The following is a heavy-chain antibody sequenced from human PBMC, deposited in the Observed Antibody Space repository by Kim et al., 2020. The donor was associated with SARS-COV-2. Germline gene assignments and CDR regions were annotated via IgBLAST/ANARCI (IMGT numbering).Heavy chain of an antibody. CDR2: IIPIFGTA. J-gene: IGHJ6*02. V-gene: IGHV1-69*13. CDR3: ARYDANEYGDYEGGKGALSLESSYYYYGMDV. Sequence: SVKVSCKASGGTFSSYAISWVRQAPGQGLEWMGGIIPIFGTANYAQKFQGRVTITADESTSTAYMELSSLRSEDTAVYYCARYDANEYGDYEGGKGALSLESSYYYYGMDVWGQGTTVTVSS. CDR1: GGTFSSYA. D-gene: IGHD4-17*01.